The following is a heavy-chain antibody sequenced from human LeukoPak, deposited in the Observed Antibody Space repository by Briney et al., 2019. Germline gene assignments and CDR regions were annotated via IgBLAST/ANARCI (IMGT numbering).Heavy chain of an antibody. CDR2: INDGGRT. CDR3: AQASSYTEAIRYNPSWFGP. Sequence: SETLSLTCANYGGPFSCYFWSWIRQPPGKGLEWIGEINDGGRTNYNPSLQSRVTISIDTSKNQFSLKLTSVTAADTAVYYCAQASSYTEAIRYNPSWFGPWGQGTLVTVSS. V-gene: IGHV4-34*01. D-gene: IGHD3-10*01. J-gene: IGHJ5*02. CDR1: GGPFSCYF.